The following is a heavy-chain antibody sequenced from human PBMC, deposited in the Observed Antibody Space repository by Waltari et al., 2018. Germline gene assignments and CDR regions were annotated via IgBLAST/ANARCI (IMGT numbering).Heavy chain of an antibody. D-gene: IGHD2-2*01. CDR3: ARERQLPVMLGMDV. CDR2: TYYRSKWYN. Sequence: QVQLQQSGPGLVKPSQTLSLTCAISGDSVSSNSAAWNWNRQSPSGGLGWLGRTYYRSKWYNDYAVSVKSRITINPDTSKNQFSLQLNSVTPEDTAVYYCARERQLPVMLGMDVWGQGTTVTVSS. CDR1: GDSVSSNSAA. V-gene: IGHV6-1*01. J-gene: IGHJ6*02.